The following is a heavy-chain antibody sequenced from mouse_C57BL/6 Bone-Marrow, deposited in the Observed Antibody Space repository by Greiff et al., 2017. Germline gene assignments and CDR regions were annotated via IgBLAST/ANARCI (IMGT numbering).Heavy chain of an antibody. CDR3: ARDRLWLPYYYAMDY. D-gene: IGHD2-2*01. J-gene: IGHJ4*01. Sequence: EVKLMESGGGLVKPGGSLKLSCAASGFTFSSYAMSWVRQTPEQRLEWVATISDGGSYTYYPDNVKGRFTISRDNAKNNLYLQMSHLKSEDTAMYYCARDRLWLPYYYAMDYWGQGTSVTVSS. CDR1: GFTFSSYA. V-gene: IGHV5-4*01. CDR2: ISDGGSYT.